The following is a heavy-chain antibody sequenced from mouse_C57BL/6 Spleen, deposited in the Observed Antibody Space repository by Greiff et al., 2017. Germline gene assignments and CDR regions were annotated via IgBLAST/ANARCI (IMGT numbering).Heavy chain of an antibody. J-gene: IGHJ4*01. CDR1: GYSFTDYN. CDR2: INPNYGTT. D-gene: IGHD2-1*01. Sequence: EVQLQHSGPELVKPGASVKISCKASGYSFTDYNMNWVKQSNGTSLEWIGVINPNYGTTSYNQKFKGKATLTVDQSSSTAYMQLNSLTSEDSAVYYCAGVYGKRGYAMDYWGQGTSVTVSS. CDR3: AGVYGKRGYAMDY. V-gene: IGHV1-39*01.